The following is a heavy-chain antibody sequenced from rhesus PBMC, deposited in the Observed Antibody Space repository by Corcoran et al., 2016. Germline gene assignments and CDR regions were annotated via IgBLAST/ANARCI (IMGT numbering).Heavy chain of an antibody. CDR1: GASISSYW. CDR3: ATQSPPGIAVAGVIDY. CDR2: INGNSGST. Sequence: QVQLQESGPGLVKPSETLSLTCAVSGASISSYWCSWIRTPPGTGLEWIGEINGNSGSTYYNPSLKSRVTISKDASKNQFSLKLSSVTAADTAVYYCATQSPPGIAVAGVIDYWGQGVLVTVSS. J-gene: IGHJ4*01. V-gene: IGHV4-80*01. D-gene: IGHD6-37*01.